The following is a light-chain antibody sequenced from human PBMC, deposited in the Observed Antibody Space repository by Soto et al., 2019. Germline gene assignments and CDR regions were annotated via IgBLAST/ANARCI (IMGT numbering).Light chain of an antibody. CDR3: QQYNNWPPVT. CDR1: QSVSSN. Sequence: ETVMTQSPATLSVSPGERATLSCRASQSVSSNLAWYQQKPGQAPRLLIYGASTRATGIPARFSGSGSGTEFTLTISSLQSEDFAVYYCQQYNNWPPVTFGPGTKVDIK. CDR2: GAS. V-gene: IGKV3D-15*01. J-gene: IGKJ3*01.